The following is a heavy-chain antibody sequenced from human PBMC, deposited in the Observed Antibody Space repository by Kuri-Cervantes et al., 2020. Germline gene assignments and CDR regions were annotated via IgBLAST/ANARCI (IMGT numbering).Heavy chain of an antibody. CDR1: GGSISSYY. J-gene: IGHJ5*02. V-gene: IGHV4-4*07. D-gene: IGHD3-16*01. CDR2: IYTSGST. Sequence: GSLRLSCTVSGGSISSYYWSWIRQPAGKGLEWIGRIYTSGSTNYNPSLKSRVTMSVDTSKNQFSLKLSSVTAADTAGYYCARSKLRFPFDPWGQGTLVTVSS. CDR3: ARSKLRFPFDP.